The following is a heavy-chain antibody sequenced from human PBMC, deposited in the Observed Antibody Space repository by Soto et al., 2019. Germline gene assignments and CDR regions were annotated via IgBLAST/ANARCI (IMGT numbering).Heavy chain of an antibody. V-gene: IGHV1-46*01. CDR2: VNPSGGHT. CDR1: GETFSDYY. D-gene: IGHD2-21*02. J-gene: IGHJ4*02. Sequence: QVQLMQSGAEVKKPGASVKVSCKASGETFSDYYIHWVRQAPGQGLEWMGTVNPSGGHTTYSQHFLGRVTMTRDTSTSTLHMELTSLTSEDTAVYYCARGGHVVVVTAALDYWGQGTLVTVSS. CDR3: ARGGHVVVVTAALDY.